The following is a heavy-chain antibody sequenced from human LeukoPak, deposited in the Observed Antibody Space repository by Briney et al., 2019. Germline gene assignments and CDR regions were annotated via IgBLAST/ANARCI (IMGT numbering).Heavy chain of an antibody. CDR2: INHSGST. Sequence: SETLSLTCAVYGGSFRGYYWSWIRQPPGKGLEWIGEINHSGSTNYNPSLKSRVTISVDTSKNQFSLKLSSVTAADTAVYYCARRLTFSTVAVAGTRWFDPWGQGTLVTVSS. CDR1: GGSFRGYY. CDR3: ARRLTFSTVAVAGTRWFDP. V-gene: IGHV4-34*01. D-gene: IGHD6-19*01. J-gene: IGHJ5*02.